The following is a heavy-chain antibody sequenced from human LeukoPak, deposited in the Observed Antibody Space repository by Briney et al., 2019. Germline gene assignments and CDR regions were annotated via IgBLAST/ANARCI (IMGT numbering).Heavy chain of an antibody. D-gene: IGHD2-2*02. J-gene: IGHJ6*03. CDR3: ARDIVVVPAAIGDYYYYYYMDV. CDR1: GGSVSSYY. V-gene: IGHV4-4*07. CDR2: IYTSGST. Sequence: SETLSLTCTVSGGSVSSYYWSWIRQPAGKGLERIGRIYTSGSTNYNPSLKSRVTMSVDTSKNQFSLKLSSVTAADTAVYYCARDIVVVPAAIGDYYYYYYMDVWGKGTTVTVSS.